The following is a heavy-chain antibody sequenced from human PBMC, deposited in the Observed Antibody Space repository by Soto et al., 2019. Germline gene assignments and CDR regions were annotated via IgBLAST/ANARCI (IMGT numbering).Heavy chain of an antibody. V-gene: IGHV3-48*02. CDR2: ISSSSSTI. D-gene: IGHD2-21*01. CDR3: ARYFFYHYGGDYYLFDF. Sequence: GGSLRLSCAASGFTFSRYGMNWVRQAPGKGLEWVAYISSSSSTIYYADSVKGRFTISRDNAKNSLYLQMNSLRDEDTAVYYCARYFFYHYGGDYYLFDFPAQGTFVT. CDR1: GFTFSRYG. J-gene: IGHJ4*01.